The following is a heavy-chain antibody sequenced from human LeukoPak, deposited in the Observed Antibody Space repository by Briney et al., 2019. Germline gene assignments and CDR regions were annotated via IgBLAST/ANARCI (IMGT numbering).Heavy chain of an antibody. D-gene: IGHD2-21*02. Sequence: GGSLRLSCAASGFTFSSYEMNWVRQAPGKGREWDSYISSSGSTIYYADSVKGRFTIFRDNAKNSLYLQMNSLRAEDTAVYYCAREQTPRLYCGGDCYSIDYWGQGTLVTVSS. CDR2: ISSSGSTI. CDR3: AREQTPRLYCGGDCYSIDY. CDR1: GFTFSSYE. V-gene: IGHV3-48*03. J-gene: IGHJ4*02.